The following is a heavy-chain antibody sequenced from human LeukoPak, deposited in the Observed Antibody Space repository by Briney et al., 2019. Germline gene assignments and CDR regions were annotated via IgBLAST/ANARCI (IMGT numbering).Heavy chain of an antibody. CDR1: GFTFSRYG. Sequence: PGGSLRLSCAASGFTFSRYGLHWVRQAPGKGLEWVAVIWYDGSNEHYADSVRGRFTISRDNSKNTVYLQVNRLRVDDTAVYYCARSVLLPDYWGQGTLVTVSS. V-gene: IGHV3-33*01. J-gene: IGHJ4*02. CDR2: IWYDGSNE. CDR3: ARSVLLPDY. D-gene: IGHD2-15*01.